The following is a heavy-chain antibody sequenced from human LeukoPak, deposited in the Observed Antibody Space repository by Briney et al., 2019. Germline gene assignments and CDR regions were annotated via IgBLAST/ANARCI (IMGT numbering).Heavy chain of an antibody. J-gene: IGHJ4*02. V-gene: IGHV3-64*01. CDR3: TRWGSTSCYDY. D-gene: IGHD2-2*01. CDR2: ISTDGSGT. Sequence: GGSLRLSCAASGFTFGIFAMRWVRQAPWKGLEYVSAISTDGSGTYYANSVEGRFTISRDNSKNTLYLQMGSLRAEDMAVYYCTRWGSTSCYDYWGQGTLVTVSS. CDR1: GFTFGIFA.